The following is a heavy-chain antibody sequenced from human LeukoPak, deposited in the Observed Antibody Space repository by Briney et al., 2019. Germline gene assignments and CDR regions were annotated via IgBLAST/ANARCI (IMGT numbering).Heavy chain of an antibody. D-gene: IGHD2-15*01. V-gene: IGHV3-74*01. J-gene: IGHJ2*01. Sequence: GGSLRLSCAASGFTFNRYWMHWVRQVPGKGLVWVSRINSDGSTTSHADSVKGRFTISRDNAKNTLYLQMNSLRAEDAAVYYCARAYCSGGSCPYWYFDLWGRGTLVTVSS. CDR3: ARAYCSGGSCPYWYFDL. CDR1: GFTFNRYW. CDR2: INSDGSTT.